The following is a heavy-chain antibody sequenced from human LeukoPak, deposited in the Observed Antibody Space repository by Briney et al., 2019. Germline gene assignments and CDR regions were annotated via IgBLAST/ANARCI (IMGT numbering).Heavy chain of an antibody. CDR1: GVTLSSNG. CDR3: ARGVGPDY. D-gene: IGHD3-3*01. CDR2: IWYDGSNK. Sequence: GGSLRLSCVASGVTLSSNGMHWVRQAPGKGLEWVALIWYDGSNKYYADSVKGRFTISRDNSKNMLYLQMNSLRAEDTAVYYCARGVGPDYWGQGTLVTVSS. J-gene: IGHJ4*02. V-gene: IGHV3-33*01.